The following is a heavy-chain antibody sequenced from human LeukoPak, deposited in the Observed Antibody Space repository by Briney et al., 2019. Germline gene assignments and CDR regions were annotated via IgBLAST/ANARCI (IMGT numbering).Heavy chain of an antibody. Sequence: PGGSLRLSCAASGFTFSTYALHWIRQAPGRGLEWVAVISYDGSDKWYADSVKGRFTVSRDNSKNTVFLQMNSLRPEDTAVYYCARSVHFGYHDYWGQGTQVTVSS. CDR2: ISYDGSDK. D-gene: IGHD3-22*01. CDR3: ARSVHFGYHDY. J-gene: IGHJ4*02. V-gene: IGHV3-30*04. CDR1: GFTFSTYA.